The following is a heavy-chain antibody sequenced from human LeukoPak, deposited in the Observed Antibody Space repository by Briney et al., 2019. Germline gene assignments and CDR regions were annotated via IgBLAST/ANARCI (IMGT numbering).Heavy chain of an antibody. D-gene: IGHD6-13*01. Sequence: GGSLRLSCAASGFTFSSYSMNWVRQAPGKGLEWVANIKQDGSEKYYVDSVKGRFTISRDNAKNSLYLQMNSLRAEDTAVYYCARGPYSNNWYPLGGSWDQGTLVTVSS. CDR2: IKQDGSEK. CDR3: ARGPYSNNWYPLGGS. J-gene: IGHJ5*02. V-gene: IGHV3-7*01. CDR1: GFTFSSYS.